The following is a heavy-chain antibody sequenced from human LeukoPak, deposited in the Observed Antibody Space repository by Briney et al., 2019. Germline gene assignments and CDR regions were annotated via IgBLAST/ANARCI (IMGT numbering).Heavy chain of an antibody. V-gene: IGHV4-59*01. CDR2: IYYSGST. Sequence: SETLSLTCTVSGASISSYYWSWIRQPPGKGLEWIGYIYYSGSTNYNPSLKSRVTISVDTSKNQFSLKLSSVTAADTAVYYCARTLYSSGYDFDYWGQGTLVTVSS. D-gene: IGHD6-19*01. J-gene: IGHJ4*02. CDR3: ARTLYSSGYDFDY. CDR1: GASISSYY.